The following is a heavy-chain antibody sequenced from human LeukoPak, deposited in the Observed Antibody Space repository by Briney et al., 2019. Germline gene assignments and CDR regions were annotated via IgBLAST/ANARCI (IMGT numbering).Heavy chain of an antibody. V-gene: IGHV1-69*05. Sequence: SVKVSCKASGGTFSGYAISWVRQAPGQGLEWMGGIIPIFGTANYAQNFQGRVTITTDESTSTAYMELNSLRSEDTAVYYCARDTIFGVANGDAFDIWGQGTMVTVSS. CDR3: ARDTIFGVANGDAFDI. J-gene: IGHJ3*02. CDR2: IIPIFGTA. CDR1: GGTFSGYA. D-gene: IGHD3-3*01.